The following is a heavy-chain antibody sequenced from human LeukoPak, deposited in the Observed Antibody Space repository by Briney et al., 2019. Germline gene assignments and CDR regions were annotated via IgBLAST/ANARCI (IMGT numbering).Heavy chain of an antibody. J-gene: IGHJ4*02. CDR2: IIPIFGTA. V-gene: IGHV1-69*13. CDR3: ARDSPVAGTVDY. CDR1: GGTFSSYA. D-gene: IGHD6-19*01. Sequence: SVKVSCKASGGTFSSYAISWVRQAPGQGLEWMGGIIPIFGTANYAQKFQGRVTITADESTSTAYMELSSLRSEDTAVYYCARDSPVAGTVDYWGQGTLVIVSS.